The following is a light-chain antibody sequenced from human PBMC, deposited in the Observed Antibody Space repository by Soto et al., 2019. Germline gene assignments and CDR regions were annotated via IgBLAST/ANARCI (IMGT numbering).Light chain of an antibody. CDR1: QPINPW. Sequence: DIQMTQSPSTVSASVGDRVSITCRASQPINPWLAWHQQKPGKAPKVLIYKTSDLENAVPSRFIASGSGTEISLTIANLHPDDFAAYVCQQYYSRETFGPGTRVEV. CDR2: KTS. V-gene: IGKV1-5*03. J-gene: IGKJ1*01. CDR3: QQYYSRET.